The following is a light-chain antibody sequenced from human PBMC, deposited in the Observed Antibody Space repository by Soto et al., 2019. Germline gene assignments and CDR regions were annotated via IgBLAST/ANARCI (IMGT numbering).Light chain of an antibody. V-gene: IGLV1-40*01. CDR1: CSNIGAGYD. J-gene: IGLJ2*01. CDR3: QSYDSSLKVV. Sequence: QSVLTQPPSVSGAPGQRVTISCTGSCSNIGAGYDVHWYQQLPGTAPKLLIYGNSNRPSGVPDRFSGSKSGTSASLAITGLQAEDEADYYCQSYDSSLKVVFGGGTKVTVL. CDR2: GNS.